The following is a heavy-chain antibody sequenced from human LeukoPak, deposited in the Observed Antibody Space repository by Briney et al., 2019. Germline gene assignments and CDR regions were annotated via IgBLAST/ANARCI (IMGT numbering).Heavy chain of an antibody. Sequence: ASVKVSCKASGYTFTGYYMHWVRQAPGQGLEWMGWINPNSGATNSAQKFQGRVTMTRDTSISTAYMELSRLTSDDTAVYYCARGKAGTFYYWSQGTLVTVSS. J-gene: IGHJ4*02. CDR1: GYTFTGYY. V-gene: IGHV1-2*02. CDR2: INPNSGAT. D-gene: IGHD6-13*01. CDR3: ARGKAGTFYY.